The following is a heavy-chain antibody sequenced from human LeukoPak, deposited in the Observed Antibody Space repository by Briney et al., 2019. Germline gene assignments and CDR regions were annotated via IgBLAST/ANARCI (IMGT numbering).Heavy chain of an antibody. J-gene: IGHJ4*02. CDR2: ISGSTNYI. CDR3: VRDVGSYRFDY. D-gene: IGHD1-26*01. CDR1: GFTFSSYS. Sequence: KSGGSLRLSCAASGFTFSSYSMNWVRQAPGKGLEWVSSISGSTNYIYSADSVKGRFTISRDNTKQSLFLQMNSLGAEDTAVYYCVRDVGSYRFDYWGQGTLVTVSS. V-gene: IGHV3-21*01.